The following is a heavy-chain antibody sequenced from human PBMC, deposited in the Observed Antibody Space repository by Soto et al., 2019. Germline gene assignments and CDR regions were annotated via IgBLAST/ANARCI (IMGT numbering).Heavy chain of an antibody. Sequence: GASVKVSCKASGYTFTGYYMHWVRQAPGQGLEWMGWINPNSGGTNYAQKFQDRITMTRDTSISTAYMELSRLRSDDTAVYYCARQGHCSSINCYKWFDPWGQGTLVTVSS. V-gene: IGHV1-2*02. D-gene: IGHD2-2*02. CDR3: ARQGHCSSINCYKWFDP. CDR2: INPNSGGT. CDR1: GYTFTGYY. J-gene: IGHJ5*02.